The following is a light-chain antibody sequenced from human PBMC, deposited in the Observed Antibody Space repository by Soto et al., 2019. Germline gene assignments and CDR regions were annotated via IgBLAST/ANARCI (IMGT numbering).Light chain of an antibody. CDR1: SSDIGGYNF. CDR3: SSYTSANTWV. CDR2: EVS. J-gene: IGLJ3*02. V-gene: IGLV2-14*01. Sequence: QSALTQPASVSGSPGQSITISCTGSSSDIGGYNFVSWYQQYPGKAPKLMICEVSNRPSGVSDRFSGSKSGNTASLSISGLQAEDEANYYCSSYTSANTWVFGGGTKLTVL.